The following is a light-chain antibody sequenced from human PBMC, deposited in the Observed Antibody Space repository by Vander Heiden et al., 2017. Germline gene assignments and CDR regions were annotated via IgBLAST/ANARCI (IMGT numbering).Light chain of an antibody. CDR3: CSHTTNSAWV. J-gene: IGLJ3*02. V-gene: IGLV2-18*02. CDR2: EVN. Sequence: QSALTQPPSVSGSPGQSVTISCPGTSSDIGRYNRVSWYQQSPGTAPKLMLYEVNNRPSGVPDRFSGSKSGNTASLTISGLQAEDEADYYCCSHTTNSAWVFGGGTKLTVL. CDR1: SSDIGRYNR.